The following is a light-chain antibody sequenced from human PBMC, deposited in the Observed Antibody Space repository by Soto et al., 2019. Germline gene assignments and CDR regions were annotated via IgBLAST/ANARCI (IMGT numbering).Light chain of an antibody. J-gene: IGKJ1*01. CDR1: QSISSS. CDR3: QQYNDFRT. CDR2: KAS. Sequence: DIQMTQSPSTLSASVGDRVTITCRASQSISSSLAWYQQKPGKAPKLLIYKASSLESGVPSRFSGSGSGTEFTLTSSSLQPDDFATYYCQQYNDFRTFGQGTKVEIK. V-gene: IGKV1-5*03.